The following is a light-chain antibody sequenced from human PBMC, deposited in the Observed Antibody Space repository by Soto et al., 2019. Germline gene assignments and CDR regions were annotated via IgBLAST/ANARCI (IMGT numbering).Light chain of an antibody. CDR1: SSDVGSYNL. Sequence: QSVLTQPASVSGSPGQSITISCTGTSSDVGSYNLVSWYQQQPGKAPKLMIYEGSKRPSGVSNRFSGFKSGNTASLTISGLQAEDEAEYYCCSYAGTSTFWVFGGGTKVTVL. V-gene: IGLV2-23*01. J-gene: IGLJ3*02. CDR3: CSYAGTSTFWV. CDR2: EGS.